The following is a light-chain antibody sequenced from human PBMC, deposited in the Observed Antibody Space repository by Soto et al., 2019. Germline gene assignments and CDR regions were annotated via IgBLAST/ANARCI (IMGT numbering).Light chain of an antibody. CDR2: DVS. V-gene: IGLV2-14*01. CDR3: SSYTSSSPYV. CDR1: SSDVGGYNY. J-gene: IGLJ1*01. Sequence: LTQPASVSGSPGQSITISCTGTSSDVGGYNYVSWYQQHPGKAPKLMIYDVSNRPSGVSNRFSGSKSGNTASLTISGLQAEDEADYYCSSYTSSSPYVFGTGTKVTVL.